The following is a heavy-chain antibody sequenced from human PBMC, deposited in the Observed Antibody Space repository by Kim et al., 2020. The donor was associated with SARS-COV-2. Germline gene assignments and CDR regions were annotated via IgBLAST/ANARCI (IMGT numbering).Heavy chain of an antibody. J-gene: IGHJ4*02. CDR2: ISAYNGNT. CDR1: GYTFTSYG. Sequence: ASVKVSCKASGYTFTSYGISWVRQAPGQGLEWMGWISAYNGNTNYAQKLQGRVTMTTDTSTSTAYMELRSLRSDDTAVYYCARDRSLYYTAKGTWLFGYWGQGTLVTVSS. D-gene: IGHD5-18*01. CDR3: ARDRSLYYTAKGTWLFGY. V-gene: IGHV1-18*01.